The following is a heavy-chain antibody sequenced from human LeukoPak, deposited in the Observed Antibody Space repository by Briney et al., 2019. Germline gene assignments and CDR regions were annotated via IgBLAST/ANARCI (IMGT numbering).Heavy chain of an antibody. CDR3: AKDPYDSSGYFFDY. CDR2: ISGSGGST. D-gene: IGHD3-22*01. CDR1: GFTFSSYG. V-gene: IGHV3-23*01. J-gene: IGHJ4*02. Sequence: GGTLRLSCAASGFTFSSYGMSWVRQAPGKGLEWVSAISGSGGSTYYADSVKGRFTISRDNSKNTLYLQMNSLRAEDTAVYYCAKDPYDSSGYFFDYWGQGTLSPSPQ.